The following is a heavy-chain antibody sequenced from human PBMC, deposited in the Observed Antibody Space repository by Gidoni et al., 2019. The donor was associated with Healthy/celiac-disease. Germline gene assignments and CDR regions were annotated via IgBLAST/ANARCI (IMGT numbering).Heavy chain of an antibody. CDR3: AHRGYSEA. D-gene: IGHD3-22*01. CDR2: IYWNDDK. CDR1: GFSLSINGMG. J-gene: IGHJ5*02. V-gene: IGHV2-5*01. Sequence: QITLKESGPTLVKPTQTLPLTCTFSGFSLSINGMGVGWIRQPPGKALEWLALIYWNDDKRYSPSLKSRLTITKDTSKNLVVLTMTNMEPVDTATYFCAHRGYSEAWGQGTLVTVSS.